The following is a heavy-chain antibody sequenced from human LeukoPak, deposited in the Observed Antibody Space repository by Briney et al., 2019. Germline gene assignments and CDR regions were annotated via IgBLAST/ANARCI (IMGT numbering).Heavy chain of an antibody. CDR1: GFTLSSYS. J-gene: IGHJ3*02. CDR2: ISSSSSYI. V-gene: IGHV3-21*01. CDR3: ARDYYDSSGYYYGGEPFDI. D-gene: IGHD3-22*01. Sequence: GGSLRLSCAASGFTLSSYSMNWVRQAPGKGLEWVSSISSSSSYIYYADSVKGRFTISRDNAKNSLYLQMNSLRAEDTAVYYCARDYYDSSGYYYGGEPFDIWGQGTMVTVSS.